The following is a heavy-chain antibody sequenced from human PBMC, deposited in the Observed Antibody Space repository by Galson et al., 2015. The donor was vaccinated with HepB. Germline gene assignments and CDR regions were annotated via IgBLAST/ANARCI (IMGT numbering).Heavy chain of an antibody. CDR1: GGTFSSYA. D-gene: IGHD3-16*02. CDR2: IIPILGIA. CDR3: AASGSYRYTGLVY. J-gene: IGHJ4*02. V-gene: IGHV1-69*04. Sequence: SVKVSCKASGGTFSSYAISWVRQAPGQGLEWMGRIIPILGIANYAQKFQGRVTITADKSTSTAYMELSSLRSEDTAVYYCAASGSYRYTGLVYWGPGTLVTVSS.